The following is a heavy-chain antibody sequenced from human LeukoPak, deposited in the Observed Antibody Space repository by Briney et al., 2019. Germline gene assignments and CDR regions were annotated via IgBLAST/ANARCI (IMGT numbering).Heavy chain of an antibody. CDR2: ISHDGSDD. V-gene: IGHV3-30*03. CDR3: ARLSRLGYCSSTSCQLGGTSDY. D-gene: IGHD2-2*01. CDR1: GFMFSSYG. J-gene: IGHJ4*02. Sequence: GRSLRLSCAASGFMFSSYGMHWVRQAPGKGLEWVAVISHDGSDDFYAESVKGRFTISRDNSKNTLYLQMNSLRAEDTAVYYCARLSRLGYCSSTSCQLGGTSDYWGQGTLVTVSS.